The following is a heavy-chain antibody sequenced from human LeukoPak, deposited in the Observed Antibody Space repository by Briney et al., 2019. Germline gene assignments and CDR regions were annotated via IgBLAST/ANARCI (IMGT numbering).Heavy chain of an antibody. Sequence: SETLSLTCTVSGGSISSISYYWRWIRQPPGKVLEWIGSIYYSGSTYYNPSLKSRVTISVDTSKNQFSLKLSSVTAADTAVYYCARGRTNYYYDSSGYLDYWGQGTLVTVSS. CDR3: ARGRTNYYYDSSGYLDY. J-gene: IGHJ4*02. V-gene: IGHV4-39*01. D-gene: IGHD3-22*01. CDR2: IYYSGST. CDR1: GGSISSISYY.